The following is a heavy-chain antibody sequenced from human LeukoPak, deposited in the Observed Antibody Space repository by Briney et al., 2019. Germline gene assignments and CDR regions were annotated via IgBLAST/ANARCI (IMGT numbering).Heavy chain of an antibody. CDR3: ARARQRATGSYSALDS. V-gene: IGHV1-2*02. CDR2: INPNSGGT. CDR1: GYTFTGYY. D-gene: IGHD1-26*01. J-gene: IGHJ4*02. Sequence: ASVKVSCKASGYTFTGYYMHWVRQAPGQGLEWMGWINPNSGGTNYAQKFQGRVTLTRDTSISTACMELNSLRSDDTAVYYSARARQRATGSYSALDSWGQGTLVTVSS.